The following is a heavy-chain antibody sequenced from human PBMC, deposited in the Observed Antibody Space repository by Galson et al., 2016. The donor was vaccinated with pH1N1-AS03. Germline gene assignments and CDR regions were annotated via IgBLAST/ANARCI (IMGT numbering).Heavy chain of an antibody. CDR1: GDSVSGGTYY. Sequence: SETLSLTCTVSGDSVSGGTYYWNWIRQSPGKGLEWIGYVYDRVNTNYNPSLKSRVTISVDTPKNQFSLNLSSVTAADTAVYYCSRLVGQAFAYWGQGMLVTVS. CDR3: SRLVGQAFAY. J-gene: IGHJ4*02. V-gene: IGHV4-61*01. CDR2: VYDRVNT.